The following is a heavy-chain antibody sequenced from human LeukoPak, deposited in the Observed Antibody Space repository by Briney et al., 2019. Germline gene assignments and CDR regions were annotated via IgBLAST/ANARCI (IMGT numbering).Heavy chain of an antibody. CDR2: IYHSGST. CDR3: ARGYYDFWSAPFDY. CDR1: GYSISSGYY. J-gene: IGHJ4*02. D-gene: IGHD3-3*01. Sequence: PSETLSLTCAASGYSISSGYYWGWIRQPPGKGLEWIGSIYHSGSTYYNPSLKSRVTISVDTSKNQFSLKLSSVTAADTAVYYCARGYYDFWSAPFDYWGQGTLVTVSS. V-gene: IGHV4-38-2*01.